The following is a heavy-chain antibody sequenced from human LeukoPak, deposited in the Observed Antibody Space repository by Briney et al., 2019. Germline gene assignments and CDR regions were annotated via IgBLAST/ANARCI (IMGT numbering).Heavy chain of an antibody. V-gene: IGHV3-33*06. Sequence: TGGSLRLSCAASGFIFSSYGMHWVRQAPGKGLEWVAVIWYDGSNKYYADSVKGRFTISRDNSKNTLYLQMNSLRAEDTAVYYCAKEKDFWSGYLFDYWGQGTLVTVSS. CDR3: AKEKDFWSGYLFDY. CDR2: IWYDGSNK. D-gene: IGHD3-3*01. CDR1: GFIFSSYG. J-gene: IGHJ4*02.